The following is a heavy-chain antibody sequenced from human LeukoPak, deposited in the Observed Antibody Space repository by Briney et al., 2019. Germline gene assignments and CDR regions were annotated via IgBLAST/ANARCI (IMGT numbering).Heavy chain of an antibody. Sequence: ASVKVSCKASGYTFTSYGISWVRQAPGQGLEWMGWISAYNGNTNFAQKLQGRVTMTTGTSTSTAYMDLRSLRSDDTAVYYCARDQAATNTQVRFCLDWGQGTLATVSS. CDR3: ARDQAATNTQVRFCLD. V-gene: IGHV1-18*01. CDR2: ISAYNGNT. J-gene: IGHJ4*02. CDR1: GYTFTSYG. D-gene: IGHD3-9*01.